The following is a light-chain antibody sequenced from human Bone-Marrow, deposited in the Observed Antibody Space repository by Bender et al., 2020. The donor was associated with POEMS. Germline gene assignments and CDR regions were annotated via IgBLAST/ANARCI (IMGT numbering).Light chain of an antibody. CDR3: QSYDSLSESEL. Sequence: QSVLTQPPSLSGAPGQRVTIFCTGSSSNIGAGYEVNWYQQPPGAAPKLLIIGNSVLPSGVPDRFSGSKSDTSASLAISGLQAEDEADYYCQSYDSLSESELFGGGTKLTVL. CDR2: GNS. CDR1: SSNIGAGYE. J-gene: IGLJ2*01. V-gene: IGLV1-40*01.